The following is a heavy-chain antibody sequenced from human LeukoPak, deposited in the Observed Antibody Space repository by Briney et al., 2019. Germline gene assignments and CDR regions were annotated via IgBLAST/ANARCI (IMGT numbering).Heavy chain of an antibody. Sequence: GGSLRLSCAASGFTFSSYAMNWVRQAPGKGLEWVSSISGGSGNTYYADSVKGRFTISRDISKNTLFLQMDSLRAEDTAIYFCARPHDSGDYPYWNFGLWGRGTLVTVSS. V-gene: IGHV3-23*01. CDR1: GFTFSSYA. D-gene: IGHD4-17*01. CDR2: ISGGSGNT. J-gene: IGHJ2*01. CDR3: ARPHDSGDYPYWNFGL.